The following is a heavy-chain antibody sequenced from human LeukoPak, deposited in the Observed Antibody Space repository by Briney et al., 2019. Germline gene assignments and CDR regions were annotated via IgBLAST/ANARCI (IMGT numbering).Heavy chain of an antibody. J-gene: IGHJ4*02. CDR3: ARDEGYGSGSYFDY. Sequence: PSETLSLTCTVSGGSISSYYWSWIRQPPGKGLEWIGYIYYSGSTNYNPSLKSRVTISVDTSKHQFSLKLSSVTAADTAVYYCARDEGYGSGSYFDYWGQGTLVTVSS. D-gene: IGHD3-10*01. CDR2: IYYSGST. V-gene: IGHV4-59*01. CDR1: GGSISSYY.